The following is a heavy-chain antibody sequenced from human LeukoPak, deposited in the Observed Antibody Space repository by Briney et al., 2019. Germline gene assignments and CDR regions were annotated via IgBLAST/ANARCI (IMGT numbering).Heavy chain of an antibody. V-gene: IGHV3-48*01. CDR2: ISSSSSTI. D-gene: IGHD6-19*01. CDR1: GFTFSSYS. J-gene: IGHJ4*02. CDR3: VRDRAVAGTEDFYFDF. Sequence: GGSLRLPCASSGFTFSSYSMNWVRQAPGKGLEWLSYISSSSSTIYYADSVKGRFTISRDNAKKSLYLQMNSLRAEDTALYYCVRDRAVAGTEDFYFDFWGQGTLVTVSS.